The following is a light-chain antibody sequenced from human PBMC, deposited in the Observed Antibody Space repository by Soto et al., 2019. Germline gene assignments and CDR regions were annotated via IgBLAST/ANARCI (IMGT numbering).Light chain of an antibody. V-gene: IGLV1-40*01. J-gene: IGLJ1*01. CDR1: SSNIGAGYD. Sequence: QSVLTQPPSVSGAPGQRVTISCTGSSSNIGAGYDVHWYQQLLGTAPKLLIYGNSNRPSGVPDRFSGSKSGTSASLAITRLQAEDEADYYCQSYDSSLSGYVFGTGTKVTVL. CDR3: QSYDSSLSGYV. CDR2: GNS.